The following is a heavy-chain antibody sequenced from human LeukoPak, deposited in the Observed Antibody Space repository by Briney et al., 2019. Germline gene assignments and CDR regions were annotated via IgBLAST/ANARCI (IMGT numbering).Heavy chain of an antibody. CDR2: ISWNSGSI. Sequence: GRSLRLSCAASGFTFDDYAMHWVRQAPGKGLGWVSGISWNSGSIGYADSVKGRFTISRDNSKNTLYLQMNSLRAEDTAVYYCARDRTDSSGYQDYYYYGMDVWGQGTTVTVSS. D-gene: IGHD3-22*01. V-gene: IGHV3-9*01. CDR3: ARDRTDSSGYQDYYYYGMDV. J-gene: IGHJ6*02. CDR1: GFTFDDYA.